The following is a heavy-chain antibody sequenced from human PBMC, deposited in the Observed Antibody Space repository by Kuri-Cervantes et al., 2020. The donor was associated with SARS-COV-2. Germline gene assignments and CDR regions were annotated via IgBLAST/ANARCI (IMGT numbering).Heavy chain of an antibody. CDR2: IYPGHSDT. V-gene: IGHV5-51*01. CDR3: ARLLTWFGELSGWFDP. J-gene: IGHJ5*02. D-gene: IGHD3-10*01. CDR1: GYSFTSYW. Sequence: KVSCKGSGYSFTSYWIGWVRQMPGKGLEWMGIIYPGHSDTRYSQSFQGQVTISADKSISTAYLQWSSLKSSDTAMYYCARLLTWFGELSGWFDPWGQGTLVTVSS.